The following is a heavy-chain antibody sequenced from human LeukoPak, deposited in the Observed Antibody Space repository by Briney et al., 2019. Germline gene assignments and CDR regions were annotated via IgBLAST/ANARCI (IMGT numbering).Heavy chain of an antibody. CDR1: GCSISSGGYY. V-gene: IGHV4-31*03. CDR2: IYYSGST. CDR3: AREDDSSGYYAR. J-gene: IGHJ4*02. Sequence: SETLSLTCTVSGCSISSGGYYWSWIRQHPGKGLEWIGYIYYSGSTYYNPSLKSRVTISVDTSKNQFSLKLSSVTAADTAVYYCAREDDSSGYYARWGQGTLVTVSS. D-gene: IGHD3-22*01.